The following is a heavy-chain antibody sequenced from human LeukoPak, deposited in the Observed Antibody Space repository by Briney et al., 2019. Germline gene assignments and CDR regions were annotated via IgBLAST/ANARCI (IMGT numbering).Heavy chain of an antibody. Sequence: ASVKVSCKASGGTFSSYAISWVRQAPGQGLEWMGGIIPIFGTANYAQKFQGRVTITTDESTSTAYMELSSLRSEDTAVYYCARDRVAARPRYYYYYMDVWGKGTTVTVSS. CDR2: IIPIFGTA. CDR1: GGTFSSYA. D-gene: IGHD6-6*01. CDR3: ARDRVAARPRYYYYYMDV. V-gene: IGHV1-69*05. J-gene: IGHJ6*03.